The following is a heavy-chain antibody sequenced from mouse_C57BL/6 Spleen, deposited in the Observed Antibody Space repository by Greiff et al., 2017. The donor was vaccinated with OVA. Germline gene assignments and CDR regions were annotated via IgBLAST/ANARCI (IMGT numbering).Heavy chain of an antibody. CDR2: IYPGDGDT. Sequence: VQLQQSGPELVKPGASVKISCKASGYAFSSSWMNWVKQRPGKGLEWIGRIYPGDGDTNYNGKFKGKATLTADKSSSTAYMQLSSLTSEDSAVYFCARLSDHDYWGQGTTLTVSS. CDR1: GYAFSSSW. J-gene: IGHJ2*01. V-gene: IGHV1-82*01. D-gene: IGHD2-13*01. CDR3: ARLSDHDY.